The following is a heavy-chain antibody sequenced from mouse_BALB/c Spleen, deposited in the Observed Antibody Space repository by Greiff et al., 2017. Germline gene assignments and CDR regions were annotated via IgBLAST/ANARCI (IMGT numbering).Heavy chain of an antibody. D-gene: IGHD2-1*01. Sequence: EVKLQESGPSLVKPSQTLSLTCSVTGDSITSGYWNWIRKFPGNKLEYMGYISYSGSTYYNPSLKSRISITRDTSKNQYYLQLNSVTTEDTATYYCARLGIYYGNYLYAMDYWGQGTSVTVSS. J-gene: IGHJ4*01. CDR2: ISYSGST. V-gene: IGHV3-8*02. CDR1: GDSITSGY. CDR3: ARLGIYYGNYLYAMDY.